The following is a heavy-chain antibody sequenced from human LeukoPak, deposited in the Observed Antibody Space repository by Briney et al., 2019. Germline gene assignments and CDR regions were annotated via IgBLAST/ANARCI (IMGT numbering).Heavy chain of an antibody. CDR1: GYTFTSYA. J-gene: IGHJ4*02. D-gene: IGHD4-17*01. V-gene: IGHV1-3*01. CDR2: INAGNGNT. Sequence: ASVKVSCKASGYTFTSYAMHWVRQAPGQRLEWMGWINAGNGNTKYSQKFQGRVTITKDTSASTAYMELSSLRSEDTAVYYCAGPLPYGDYFDYWGQGTLVTVSS. CDR3: AGPLPYGDYFDY.